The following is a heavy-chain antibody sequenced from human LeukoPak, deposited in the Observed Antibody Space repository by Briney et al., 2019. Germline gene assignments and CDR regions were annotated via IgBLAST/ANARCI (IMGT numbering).Heavy chain of an antibody. Sequence: PGGSLRLSCAASGFTFSRYSMNWVRQAPGRGLEWVSSISSSSSYIYYADSLKGRFTISRDNAKNSLYLQMNSLRAEDTAVYFCARDRIIYGDYGDALDIWGQGTMVTVSS. CDR3: ARDRIIYGDYGDALDI. CDR2: ISSSSSYI. V-gene: IGHV3-21*01. CDR1: GFTFSRYS. J-gene: IGHJ3*02. D-gene: IGHD4-17*01.